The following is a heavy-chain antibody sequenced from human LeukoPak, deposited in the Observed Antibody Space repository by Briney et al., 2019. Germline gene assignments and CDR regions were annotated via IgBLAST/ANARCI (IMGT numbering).Heavy chain of an antibody. Sequence: PETLSLTCTVSGGSISSYYWSWIRQPAGKGLEWIGRIYTSGSTNYNPSLKSRVTMSVDTSKNQFSLKLSSVTAADTAVYYCARGLYSGSYFDYWGQGTLVTVSS. D-gene: IGHD1-26*01. CDR1: GGSISSYY. CDR3: ARGLYSGSYFDY. J-gene: IGHJ4*02. V-gene: IGHV4-4*07. CDR2: IYTSGST.